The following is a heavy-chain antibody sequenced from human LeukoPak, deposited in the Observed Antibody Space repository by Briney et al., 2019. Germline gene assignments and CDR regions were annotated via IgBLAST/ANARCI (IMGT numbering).Heavy chain of an antibody. J-gene: IGHJ4*02. CDR3: VRTPPNWGADY. V-gene: IGHV1-8*01. CDR2: MSPNSGDT. Sequence: ASVKVSCKASGYTFTSYDINWVRQATGQGLEWMGWMSPNSGDTGYAQEFQGRLTMTRDTSISTAYLELSSLRSEDTAVYYCVRTPPNWGADYWGQGTLVTVSS. D-gene: IGHD3-16*01. CDR1: GYTFTSYD.